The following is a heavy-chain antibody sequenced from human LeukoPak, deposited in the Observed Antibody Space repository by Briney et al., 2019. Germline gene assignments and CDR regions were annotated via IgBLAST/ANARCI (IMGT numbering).Heavy chain of an antibody. J-gene: IGHJ2*01. CDR2: IYYSGST. CDR1: GGSISSYY. D-gene: IGHD3-9*01. Sequence: SETLSLTCTVSGGSISSYYWSWIRQPPGKGLEWIGYIYYSGSTNYNPSLKSRVTISVDTSKNQFSLKLSSVTAADTAVYYCARRNPSNFDWFPVVDLWAVAPWSLSPQ. V-gene: IGHV4-59*08. CDR3: ARRNPSNFDWFPVVDL.